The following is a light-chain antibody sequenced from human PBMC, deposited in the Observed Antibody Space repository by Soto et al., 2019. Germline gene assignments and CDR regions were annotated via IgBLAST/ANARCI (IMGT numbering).Light chain of an antibody. CDR2: DAS. Sequence: EIVMTQSPATLSVSPGERATLSCRASESVSRNLAWYQQKPGQAPRLLIYDASNRATGIPARFSGSGSGTDFTLTISRLEPEDCAVYYCQHYGSSPRFGQGTKVDIK. CDR1: ESVSRN. J-gene: IGKJ1*01. CDR3: QHYGSSPR. V-gene: IGKV3-20*01.